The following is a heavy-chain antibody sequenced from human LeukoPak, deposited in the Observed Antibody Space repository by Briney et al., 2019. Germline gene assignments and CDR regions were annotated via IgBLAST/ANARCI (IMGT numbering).Heavy chain of an antibody. J-gene: IGHJ3*01. V-gene: IGHV3-11*04. CDR1: GFIFSDYY. Sequence: GGSLRLSCAASGFIFSDYYMSWFRQAPGKGLQWLSHISGSGRTIYYADSVKGRLTVSRDTAKNLLYLQMNTLRAEDTAVYYCARDLTGTYAFDFWGRGTMVTVSS. CDR2: ISGSGRTI. CDR3: ARDLTGTYAFDF. D-gene: IGHD4-17*01.